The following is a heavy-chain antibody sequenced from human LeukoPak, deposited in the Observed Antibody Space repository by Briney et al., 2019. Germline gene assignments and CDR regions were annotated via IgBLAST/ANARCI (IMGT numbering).Heavy chain of an antibody. CDR2: IYHSGST. J-gene: IGHJ4*02. D-gene: IGHD6-19*01. CDR3: ATEGGQWLVGFDY. V-gene: IGHV4-4*02. Sequence: SETLSLTCAVSGGSISSSNWWSWVRQPPGKGLEWIGEIYHSGSTNYNPSLKSRVTISVDKSKNQFSLKLSSVTAADTAVYYCATEGGQWLVGFDYWGQGTLVTVSS. CDR1: GGSISSSNW.